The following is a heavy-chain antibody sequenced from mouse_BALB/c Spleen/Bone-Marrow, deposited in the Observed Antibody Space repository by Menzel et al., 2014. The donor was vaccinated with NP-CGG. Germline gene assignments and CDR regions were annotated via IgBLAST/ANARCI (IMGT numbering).Heavy chain of an antibody. Sequence: VQLQQSGAELAKPGASVKMSCKASGYTFTIYWMHWVKQRPGQGLEWIGYIDTSTGYTEYNEKLKDRATLTADKSSSTAFMQQSSLTSEDSAVYYCAGTGTVVDPALIYWGQGTLVTVSA. D-gene: IGHD1-1*01. V-gene: IGHV1-7*01. CDR1: GYTFTIYW. CDR3: AGTGTVVDPALIY. CDR2: IDTSTGYT. J-gene: IGHJ3*01.